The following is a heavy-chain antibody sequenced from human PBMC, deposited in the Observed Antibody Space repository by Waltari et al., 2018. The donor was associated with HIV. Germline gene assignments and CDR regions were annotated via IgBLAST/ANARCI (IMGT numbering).Heavy chain of an antibody. J-gene: IGHJ5*02. V-gene: IGHV1-69*01. CDR3: ARGAYCGGDCYSNWFDP. D-gene: IGHD2-21*01. CDR2: IIPMFGAA. Sequence: QVQLVQSGAEVKKPGSSVKVSCMAYGGTFSSYAINWVRQAPGQGLEWMGAIIPMFGAANYAQKFQGRVTITADESTTRAYMELRSLRSDDTAVYYCARGAYCGGDCYSNWFDPWGQGTLVTVSS. CDR1: GGTFSSYA.